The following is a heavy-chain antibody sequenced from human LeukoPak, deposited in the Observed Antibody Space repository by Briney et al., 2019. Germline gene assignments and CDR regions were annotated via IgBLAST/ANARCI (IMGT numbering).Heavy chain of an antibody. CDR1: GGSISSYY. Sequence: PSETLSLTCTVSGGSISSYYWSWIRQPAGKGLEWIGRIYTSGSTNYNPSLKSRVTISVDKSKNQFSLKLSSVTAADTAVYYCARHSLWFGELPLPAFDYWGQGTLVTVSS. V-gene: IGHV4-4*07. D-gene: IGHD3-10*01. J-gene: IGHJ4*02. CDR3: ARHSLWFGELPLPAFDY. CDR2: IYTSGST.